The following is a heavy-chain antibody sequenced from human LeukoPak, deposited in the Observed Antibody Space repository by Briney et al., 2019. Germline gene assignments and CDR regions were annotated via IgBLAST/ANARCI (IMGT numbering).Heavy chain of an antibody. CDR3: ARDRASGYSDFDY. CDR2: INPNSGGT. D-gene: IGHD3-3*01. Sequence: DSVKVSCKASGYTFTGYYMHWVRQAPGQGLEWMGRINPNSGGTNYAQKFQGRVTMTRDTSISTAYMELSRLRSDDTAVYYCARDRASGYSDFDYWGQGTLVTVSS. CDR1: GYTFTGYY. J-gene: IGHJ4*02. V-gene: IGHV1-2*02.